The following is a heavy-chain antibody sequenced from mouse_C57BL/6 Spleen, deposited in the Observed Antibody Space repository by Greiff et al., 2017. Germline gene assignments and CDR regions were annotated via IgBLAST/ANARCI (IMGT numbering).Heavy chain of an antibody. D-gene: IGHD1-1*01. CDR1: GYTFTHDW. V-gene: IGHV1-64*01. Sequence: QVQLQQPGAELVKPGASVKLSFKASGYTFTHDWMHWVKPRPGQGLAWIGMIHPNIGSTKYNEKFKSKATLTEDKSSHTAYMQLSSLKSEDSAVYYCAREGSFYAMDYWGQGTSVTVSS. CDR3: AREGSFYAMDY. CDR2: IHPNIGST. J-gene: IGHJ4*01.